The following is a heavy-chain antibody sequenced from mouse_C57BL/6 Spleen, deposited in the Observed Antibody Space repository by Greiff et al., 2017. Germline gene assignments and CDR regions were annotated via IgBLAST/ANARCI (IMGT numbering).Heavy chain of an antibody. CDR2: ISDGGSYT. CDR3: ARGGNWGDY. V-gene: IGHV5-4*01. J-gene: IGHJ4*01. CDR1: GFTFSSYA. Sequence: EVQRVESGGGLVKPGGSLKLSCAASGFTFSSYAMSWVRQTPEKRLEWVATISDGGSYTYYPDNVKGRFTISRDNAKNNLYLQMSHLKSEDTAMYYCARGGNWGDYWGQGTSVTVSS. D-gene: IGHD4-1*01.